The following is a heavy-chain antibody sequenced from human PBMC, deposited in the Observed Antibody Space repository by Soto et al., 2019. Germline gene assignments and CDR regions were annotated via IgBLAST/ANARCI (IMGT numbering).Heavy chain of an antibody. Sequence: ASVKVSCKASGYTFTNYDINWVRQAPGQGLEWMGWMNGNSDNTGYAQKFQGRVTMTRDTSISTAYMELSSLRPEDTAVYYCARRTVAHWYFDVWGRGTLVTVSS. D-gene: IGHD4-4*01. V-gene: IGHV1-8*01. J-gene: IGHJ2*01. CDR1: GYTFTNYD. CDR3: ARRTVAHWYFDV. CDR2: MNGNSDNT.